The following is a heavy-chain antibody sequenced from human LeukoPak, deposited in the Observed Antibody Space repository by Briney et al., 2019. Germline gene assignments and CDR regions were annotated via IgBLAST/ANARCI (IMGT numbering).Heavy chain of an antibody. D-gene: IGHD5-12*01. V-gene: IGHV3-23*01. CDR1: GFTFSSYA. J-gene: IGHJ4*02. Sequence: GGSLRLSCAASGFTFSSYAMTWVRQAPGEGLEWDSAISGSGVNTYYADSVKGRFTISRDNSKNTLYLQMNSLRAEDTAVYYCSTRRGATWHFDYWGQGALVTVSS. CDR3: STRRGATWHFDY. CDR2: ISGSGVNT.